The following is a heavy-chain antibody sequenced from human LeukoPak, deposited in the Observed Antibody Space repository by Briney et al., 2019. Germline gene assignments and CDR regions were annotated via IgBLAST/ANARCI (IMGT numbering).Heavy chain of an antibody. J-gene: IGHJ4*02. CDR2: IYSGGST. CDR1: GFTVSSNY. V-gene: IGHV3-53*01. CDR3: AKDIWTSGWYN. Sequence: PGGSLRLSCAASGFTVSSNYMSWVRQAPGEGLEWVSVIYSGGSTYYADSVKGRFTISRDNSKNTLYLQMNSLRAEDTAVYYCAKDIWTSGWYNWGQGTLVTVSS. D-gene: IGHD6-19*01.